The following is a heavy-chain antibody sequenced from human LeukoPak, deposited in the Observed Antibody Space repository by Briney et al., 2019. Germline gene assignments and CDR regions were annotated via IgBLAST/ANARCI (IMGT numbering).Heavy chain of an antibody. V-gene: IGHV1-46*01. Sequence: ASVKVSCKASGCTFTSYYMHWVRQAPGQGLEWMGIINPSGGSTSYAQKFQGRATMTRDTSTSTVYMELSSLRSEDTAVYYCARVLGYCSSTSCYGGVYYGMDVWGKGTTVTVSS. CDR1: GCTFTSYY. D-gene: IGHD2-2*01. J-gene: IGHJ6*04. CDR2: INPSGGST. CDR3: ARVLGYCSSTSCYGGVYYGMDV.